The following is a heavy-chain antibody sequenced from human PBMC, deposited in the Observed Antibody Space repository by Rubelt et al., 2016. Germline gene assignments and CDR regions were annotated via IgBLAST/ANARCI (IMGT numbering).Heavy chain of an antibody. Sequence: QLQLQESGPGLVKPSETLSLTCTVSGGYISSSSHYWGWLRQPPGKGLERIGTVYYSGSTYYNQSLKTRVTISVEPSKNQLSQKLSSVTAADTAVYYCATTAADLYNWFDPWGQGTLVTVSS. J-gene: IGHJ5*02. D-gene: IGHD6-13*01. V-gene: IGHV4-39*01. CDR1: GGYISSSSHY. CDR3: ATTAADLYNWFDP. CDR2: VYYSGST.